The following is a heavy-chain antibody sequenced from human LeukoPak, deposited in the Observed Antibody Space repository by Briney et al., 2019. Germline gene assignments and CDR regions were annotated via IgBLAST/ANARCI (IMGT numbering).Heavy chain of an antibody. J-gene: IGHJ4*02. V-gene: IGHV1-69*05. CDR3: ARGGGESAPFDY. D-gene: IGHD3-16*01. CDR2: IIPFFGTG. CDR1: GITFSSSV. Sequence: SVKVSCKASGITFSSSVMSWMRQAPGQGLEWMGGIIPFFGTGTYAQKFQGGVTITTDESTSTAYMELSSLRSDDTAVYYCARGGGESAPFDYWGQGTLVSVSS.